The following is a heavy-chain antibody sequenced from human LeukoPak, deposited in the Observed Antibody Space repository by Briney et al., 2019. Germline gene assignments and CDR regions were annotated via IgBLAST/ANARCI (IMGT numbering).Heavy chain of an antibody. J-gene: IGHJ3*02. CDR1: GFTFSSYW. Sequence: GGSLKLSCAASGFTFSSYWMHWVRQAPGKGLVWVSRISSDGSRTTYADSVEGRFTISRDNAKNTLYLQMNSLRAEDTAVFYCVRESYCSGGSCYSGRAFDIWGQGTMVTVSS. CDR3: VRESYCSGGSCYSGRAFDI. V-gene: IGHV3-74*01. CDR2: ISSDGSRT. D-gene: IGHD2-15*01.